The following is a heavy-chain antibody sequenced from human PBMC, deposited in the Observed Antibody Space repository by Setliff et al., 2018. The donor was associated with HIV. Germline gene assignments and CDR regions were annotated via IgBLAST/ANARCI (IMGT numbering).Heavy chain of an antibody. CDR1: GYSISSGYY. Sequence: SETLSLTCAVSGYSISSGYYWGWIRQPPGKGLEWIGNIYYSGSTYYNPSLKSRVTISLDTSKNQFSLKLSSVTAADTAIYYCARGPLVTDFWSGIGTFDVWGQGTMVTVSS. D-gene: IGHD3-3*01. CDR3: ARGPLVTDFWSGIGTFDV. V-gene: IGHV4-38-2*01. CDR2: IYYSGST. J-gene: IGHJ3*01.